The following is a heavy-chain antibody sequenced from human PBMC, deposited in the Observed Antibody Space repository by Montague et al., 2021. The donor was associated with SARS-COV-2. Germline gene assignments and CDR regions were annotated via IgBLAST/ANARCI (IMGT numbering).Heavy chain of an antibody. V-gene: IGHV4-34*01. D-gene: IGHD3-22*01. CDR2: INNSGST. CDR3: ARGRIEVSMIVVVLTGASYYMDV. J-gene: IGHJ6*03. CDR1: GESFSGHY. Sequence: SETLSLTCAVYGESFSGHYWSWIRQPPGKGLEWIGEINNSGSTNYNPSLKSRVTISVDTSKNQFSLKLHSVTAADTAVYYCARGRIEVSMIVVVLTGASYYMDVWGKGTTVTASS.